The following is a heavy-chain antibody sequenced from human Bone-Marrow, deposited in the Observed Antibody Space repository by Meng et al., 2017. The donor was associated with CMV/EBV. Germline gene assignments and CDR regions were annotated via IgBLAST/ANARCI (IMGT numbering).Heavy chain of an antibody. J-gene: IGHJ6*02. CDR2: MNPNSGNT. V-gene: IGHV1-8*02. Sequence: ASVKVSCKASGYTFTSYDINWVRQATGQGLEWMGWMNPNSGNTVYAQKFQGRVTITRNTSISTAYMELSSLRSEDTAVYYCARGRYCSSTSCYRYYYYGMDVWGQGTTVTVSS. CDR3: ARGRYCSSTSCYRYYYYGMDV. CDR1: GYTFTSYD. D-gene: IGHD2-2*02.